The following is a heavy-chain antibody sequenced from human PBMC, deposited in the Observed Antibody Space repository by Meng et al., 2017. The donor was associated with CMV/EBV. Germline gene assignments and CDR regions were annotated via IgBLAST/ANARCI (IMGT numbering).Heavy chain of an antibody. CDR2: ISGSGGNT. CDR1: GFIFSSFA. CDR3: ANTRYSGSYGVDY. V-gene: IGHV3-23*01. D-gene: IGHD1-26*01. J-gene: IGHJ4*02. Sequence: CAASGFIFSSFAMSWVREAPGKGLEWISAISGSGGNTYYADSVKGRFTISRDNSKNTLDLQLNSLRADDTAVYYCANTRYSGSYGVDYWGQGTLVTVSS.